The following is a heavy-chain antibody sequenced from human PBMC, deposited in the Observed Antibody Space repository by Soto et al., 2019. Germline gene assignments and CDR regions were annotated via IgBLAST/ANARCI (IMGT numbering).Heavy chain of an antibody. J-gene: IGHJ4*02. D-gene: IGHD3-10*01. V-gene: IGHV1-46*03. CDR3: TRAYYYGSGSFFDY. CDR2: INPSGTSA. CDR1: GYTFTSYY. Sequence: QVQLVQSGAEVKKPGASVKVSCKASGYTFTSYYMHWVRQAPGQGLEWMGIINPSGTSASHAQKFQGRVTMTSDTSTNTVYMELSSLRSEDTAVYYCTRAYYYGSGSFFDYWGQGTLVTVSS.